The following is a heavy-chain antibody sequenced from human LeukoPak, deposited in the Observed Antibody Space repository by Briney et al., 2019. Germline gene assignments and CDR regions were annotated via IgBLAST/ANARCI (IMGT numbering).Heavy chain of an antibody. CDR2: IYHSGST. Sequence: SETLSPTCAVYGGSFSNYYWSWIRQPPGKGLEWIGSIYHSGSTYYNPSLKSRVTISVDTSKNQFSLKLSSVTAADTAVYYCARESGGGAFDIWGQGTMVTVSS. CDR1: GGSFSNYY. CDR3: ARESGGGAFDI. V-gene: IGHV4-34*01. D-gene: IGHD4-23*01. J-gene: IGHJ3*02.